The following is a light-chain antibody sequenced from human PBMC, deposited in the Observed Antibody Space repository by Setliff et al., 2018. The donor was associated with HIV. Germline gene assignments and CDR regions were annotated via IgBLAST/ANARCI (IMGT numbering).Light chain of an antibody. J-gene: IGLJ1*01. CDR2: NVD. CDR1: SSDIGSSKF. Sequence: XSVLTQPASVSGSPGQSITISCTGTSSDIGSSKFVSWYQQHPGKAPKVMIYNVDKRPSGVSNRFSGSKSGNTASLTISGLQIEDEADYFCSSYSINNLYVFASGTKVTVL. CDR3: SSYSINNLYV. V-gene: IGLV2-14*03.